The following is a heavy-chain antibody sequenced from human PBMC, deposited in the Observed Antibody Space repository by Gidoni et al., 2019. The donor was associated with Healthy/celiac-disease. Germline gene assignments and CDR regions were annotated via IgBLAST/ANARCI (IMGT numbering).Heavy chain of an antibody. CDR3: ARGAKGYYDSSGYYDDAFDI. CDR2: IYHSGST. J-gene: IGHJ3*02. D-gene: IGHD3-22*01. Sequence: QVQLQESGPGLVKPSETLSLTCTVSGYSISSGYYWGWIRQPPGKGLEWIGSIYHSGSTYYNPSLKSRVTISVDTSKNQFSLKLSSVTAADTAVYYCARGAKGYYDSSGYYDDAFDIWGQGTMVTVSS. CDR1: GYSISSGYY. V-gene: IGHV4-38-2*02.